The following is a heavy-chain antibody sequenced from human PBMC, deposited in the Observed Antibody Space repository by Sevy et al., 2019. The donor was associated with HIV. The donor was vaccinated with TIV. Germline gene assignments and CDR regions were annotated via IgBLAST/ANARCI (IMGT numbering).Heavy chain of an antibody. CDR2: IGILHDT. Sequence: GGSLRLSCAASGFTFSRYDMHWVRQVTGKGLEWFAAIGILHDTFYADSVKGRFTISRESATESLFLQMNSLRDGETAVYYCARGDGGNGPGPDDAFDIWGQGTMVTVSS. V-gene: IGHV3-13*01. CDR1: GFTFSRYD. CDR3: ARGDGGNGPGPDDAFDI. D-gene: IGHD3-10*01. J-gene: IGHJ3*02.